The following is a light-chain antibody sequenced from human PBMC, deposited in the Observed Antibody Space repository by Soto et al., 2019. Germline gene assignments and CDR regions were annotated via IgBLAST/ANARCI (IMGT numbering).Light chain of an antibody. V-gene: IGKV1-39*01. CDR3: QQSYSTTWT. CDR2: AAS. CDR1: QTISDY. Sequence: DIQMTQSPSSLSASVGDRVTITCRASQTISDYLSWYQQKPGKAPNLLIYAASSLQSGVPSRFSGSGSETDFTLTISSLQPEDVATYSCQQSYSTTWTFGQGTKVDIK. J-gene: IGKJ1*01.